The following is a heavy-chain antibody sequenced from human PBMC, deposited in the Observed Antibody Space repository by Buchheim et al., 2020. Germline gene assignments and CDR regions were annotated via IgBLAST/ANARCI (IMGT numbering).Heavy chain of an antibody. CDR3: ARGAGYSSSWWSY. J-gene: IGHJ4*02. CDR1: GGSFSGYY. Sequence: QVQLQQWGAGLLKPSETLSLTCAVYGGSFSGYYWSWIRQPPGKGLEWIGEINHSGSTNSNPSLKSRVTISVDTSKNQFSLKLSSVTAADTAVYYCARGAGYSSSWWSYWGQGTL. CDR2: INHSGST. V-gene: IGHV4-34*01. D-gene: IGHD6-13*01.